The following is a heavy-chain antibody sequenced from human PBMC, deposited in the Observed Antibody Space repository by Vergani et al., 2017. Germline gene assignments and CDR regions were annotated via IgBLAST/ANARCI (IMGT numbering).Heavy chain of an antibody. CDR1: GRSITSSSYY. CDR3: ARTESFILRYFHWAL. CDR2: IYHSGGA. J-gene: IGHJ4*02. Sequence: QLHLQESGPGLVKPSETLSLTCTVSGRSITSSSYYWGWIRQPPGKGLEWIGNIYHSGGAYYNPSLKGRVTISVDTSKNQFSLEVTSVTAADTAIYFCARTESFILRYFHWALWGQGTLVTVSS. D-gene: IGHD3-9*01. V-gene: IGHV4-39*01.